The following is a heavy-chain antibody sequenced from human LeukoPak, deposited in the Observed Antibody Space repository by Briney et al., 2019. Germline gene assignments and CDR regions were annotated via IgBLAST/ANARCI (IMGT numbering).Heavy chain of an antibody. CDR2: ISYDGSNK. V-gene: IGHV3-30*03. CDR3: ARDLDY. CDR1: GFTFSSYG. J-gene: IGHJ4*02. Sequence: PGGSLRLSCAASGFTFSSYGTHWVRQAPGKGLEWVAVISYDGSNKYYADSVKGRFTISRDNSKNTLYLQMNSLRAEDTAVYYCARDLDYWGQGTLVTVSS.